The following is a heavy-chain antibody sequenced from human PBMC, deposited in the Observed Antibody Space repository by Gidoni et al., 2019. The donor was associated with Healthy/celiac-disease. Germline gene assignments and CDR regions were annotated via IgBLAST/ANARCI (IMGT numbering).Heavy chain of an antibody. V-gene: IGHV3-23*01. Sequence: EVQLLESGGGLVQPGGSLRLSCTASGFTFSSYAMSWVRQAPGKGLEWVSAISGSGGSTYYADSVKGRFTISRDNSKNTVNLQMNSLRAEDTAVYYCAKGSQWLVPTQPLHIWGQGTMVTVSS. J-gene: IGHJ3*02. CDR1: GFTFSSYA. CDR3: AKGSQWLVPTQPLHI. CDR2: ISGSGGST. D-gene: IGHD6-19*01.